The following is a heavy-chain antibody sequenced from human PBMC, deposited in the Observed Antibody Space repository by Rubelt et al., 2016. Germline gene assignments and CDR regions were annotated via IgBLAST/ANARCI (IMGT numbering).Heavy chain of an antibody. J-gene: IGHJ4*02. Sequence: QVQLQQWGAGLLKPSETLSLTCAVYGGSFSGYYWSWIRQPPGKGLEWIGEINHSGSTNYHPSLKSRVTISVDTSKNQFSLKLSSVTAADTAVYYCASRGRYYGSGSYPPRTGIVDYWGQGTLVTVSS. CDR2: INHSGST. V-gene: IGHV4-34*01. CDR3: ASRGRYYGSGSYPPRTGIVDY. D-gene: IGHD3-10*01. CDR1: GGSFSGYY.